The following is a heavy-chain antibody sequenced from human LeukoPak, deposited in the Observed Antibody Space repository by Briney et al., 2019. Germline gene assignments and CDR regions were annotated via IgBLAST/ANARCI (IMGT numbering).Heavy chain of an antibody. V-gene: IGHV3-48*04. CDR1: GFTFSSYS. CDR2: IRSSSITI. D-gene: IGHD2-15*01. CDR3: ARDRGGSYSAIDY. Sequence: GGSLRLSCAASGFTFSSYSLNWVRQAPGKGLEWVSFIRSSSITIYYADSVKGRFTISRDNAEKSLYLQMNSLRAEDTAVYYCARDRGGSYSAIDYWGQGTLVTVSS. J-gene: IGHJ4*02.